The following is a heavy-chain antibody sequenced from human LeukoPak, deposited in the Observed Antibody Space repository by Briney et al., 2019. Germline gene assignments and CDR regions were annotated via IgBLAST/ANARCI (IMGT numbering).Heavy chain of an antibody. CDR1: GFTFSSYS. J-gene: IGHJ4*02. Sequence: GGSLRLSCAASGFTFSSYSMNWVRQAPGKGLEWVSSISSSSSYIYYADSVKGRFTISRDNAKNSLYLQMNSLRAEDTAVYYCARGVSSGYLFYFDYWGQGTLVTVSS. CDR3: ARGVSSGYLFYFDY. CDR2: ISSSSSYI. V-gene: IGHV3-21*01. D-gene: IGHD3-22*01.